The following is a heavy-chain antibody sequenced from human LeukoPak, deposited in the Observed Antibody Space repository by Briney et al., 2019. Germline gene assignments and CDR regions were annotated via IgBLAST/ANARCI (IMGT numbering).Heavy chain of an antibody. CDR3: ARQSPQRYYDNKSPGE. J-gene: IGHJ4*02. CDR2: IYYSGST. CDR1: GGSISSSSYY. D-gene: IGHD3-22*01. V-gene: IGHV4-39*01. Sequence: SETLSLTCTASGGSISSSSYYWGWIRQPPGKGLEWIGSIYYSGSTYYNPSLKSRVPISVETSKNQFSLKLSSVTAADTAVYYCARQSPQRYYDNKSPGEWGQGTLVTVSS.